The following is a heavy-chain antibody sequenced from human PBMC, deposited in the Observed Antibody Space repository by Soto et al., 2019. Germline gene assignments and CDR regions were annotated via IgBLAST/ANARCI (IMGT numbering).Heavy chain of an antibody. Sequence: QLQLQESGPRLVKPSETLSLTCTVSGGSISSYSHYCGWIRQPPGQGLEWIGYMYYSGSTYYNPSLKSRVTMSVDTSKKQFSLNLSSVTAADTAVYYCATMPITGETPYDFDYWDQGTLVTVSS. V-gene: IGHV4-39*01. CDR1: GGSISSYSHY. CDR3: ATMPITGETPYDFDY. J-gene: IGHJ4*02. D-gene: IGHD1-20*01. CDR2: MYYSGST.